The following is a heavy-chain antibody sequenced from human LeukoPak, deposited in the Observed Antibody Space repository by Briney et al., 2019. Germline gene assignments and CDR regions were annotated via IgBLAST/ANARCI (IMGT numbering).Heavy chain of an antibody. J-gene: IGHJ4*02. Sequence: ASVKVSCKASGGTFSSYAISWVRQAPGQGLEWMGRIVPIFGTANYAQKFQGRVTITTDESTSTAYMELSSLRSEDTAVYYCARAPPKLWKYFDYWGQGTLVTVSS. V-gene: IGHV1-69*05. CDR3: ARAPPKLWKYFDY. CDR1: GGTFSSYA. CDR2: IVPIFGTA. D-gene: IGHD1-1*01.